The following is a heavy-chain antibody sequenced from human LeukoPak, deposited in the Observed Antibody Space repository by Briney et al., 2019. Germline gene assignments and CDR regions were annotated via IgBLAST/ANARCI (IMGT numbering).Heavy chain of an antibody. Sequence: GGSLRLSCAASGFTFSTKGMSWVRQAPGKGLEWVANIKQDGSEKYYVDSVKGRFTISRDNAKNSLYLQMNSLRAEDTAVYYCASIRYPTTMLPRYYYYYGMDVWGQGTTVTVSS. CDR1: GFTFSTKG. D-gene: IGHD4-11*01. V-gene: IGHV3-7*01. CDR3: ASIRYPTTMLPRYYYYYGMDV. J-gene: IGHJ6*02. CDR2: IKQDGSEK.